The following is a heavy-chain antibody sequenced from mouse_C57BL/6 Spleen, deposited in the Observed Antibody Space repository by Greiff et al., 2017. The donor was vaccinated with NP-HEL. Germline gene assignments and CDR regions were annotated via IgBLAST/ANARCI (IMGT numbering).Heavy chain of an antibody. V-gene: IGHV1-66*01. CDR1: GYSFTSYY. CDR3: ARLGTTVVSSGSAMDY. CDR2: IYPGSGNT. D-gene: IGHD1-1*01. J-gene: IGHJ4*01. Sequence: QVQLQQSGPELVKPGASVKISCKASGYSFTSYYIHWVKQRPGQGLEWIGWIYPGSGNTKYNEKFKGKATLTADTSSSTAYMQLSSLTSEDSAVYYCARLGTTVVSSGSAMDYWGQGTSVTVSS.